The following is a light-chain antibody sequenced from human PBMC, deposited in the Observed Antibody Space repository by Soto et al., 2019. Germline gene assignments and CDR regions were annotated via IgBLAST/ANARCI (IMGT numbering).Light chain of an antibody. Sequence: EIVLTQSPGTLSLSRGERATLSCRASQSVSTNYLAWYQQKPGQAPRLLIYGASSRATGIPDRFGGSGSRTDFTLTISRLEPEDFAVYYCQHYATSPGAFGQGTKVEI. CDR3: QHYATSPGA. J-gene: IGKJ1*01. V-gene: IGKV3-20*01. CDR1: QSVSTNY. CDR2: GAS.